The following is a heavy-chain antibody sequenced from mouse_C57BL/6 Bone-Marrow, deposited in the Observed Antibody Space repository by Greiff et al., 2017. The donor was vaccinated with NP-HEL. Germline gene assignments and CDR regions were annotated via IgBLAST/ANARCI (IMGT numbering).Heavy chain of an antibody. J-gene: IGHJ3*01. V-gene: IGHV5-16*01. CDR3: ARDDGSSPFAY. Sequence: EVQGVESDGGLVQPGSSMKLSCTASGFTFSDYYMAWVRQVPEKGLEWVANINYDGSSTYYLDSLKSRFIISRDNAKNILYLQMSSLKSEDTATYYCARDDGSSPFAYWGQGTLVTVSA. CDR1: GFTFSDYY. D-gene: IGHD1-1*01. CDR2: INYDGSST.